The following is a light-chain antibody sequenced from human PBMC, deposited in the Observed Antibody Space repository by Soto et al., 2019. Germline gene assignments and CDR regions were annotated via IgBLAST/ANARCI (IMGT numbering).Light chain of an antibody. CDR2: GAS. V-gene: IGKV3-20*01. CDR1: ETVRSNF. Sequence: DIVLTQSPGTLSLSPGQRATLSCRASETVRSNFLTWYQQKPGQAPRLLISGASTRATGIPDRFSGSGSGTDFTLTISRVESEYFAMYYCQQYGGSPLLTFGGGTKLEI. CDR3: QQYGGSPLLT. J-gene: IGKJ4*01.